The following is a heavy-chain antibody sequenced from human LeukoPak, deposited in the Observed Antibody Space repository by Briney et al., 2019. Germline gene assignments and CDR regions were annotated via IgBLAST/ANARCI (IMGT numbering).Heavy chain of an antibody. CDR1: GYTFTGYY. J-gene: IGHJ6*02. V-gene: IGHV1-2*02. CDR3: ARVMNYYDSSGYPGYYGMDV. CDR2: INPNSGGT. D-gene: IGHD3-22*01. Sequence: ASVKVSCKASGYTFTGYYMHWVRQAPGQGLGWMGWINPNSGGTNYAQKLQGRVTMTTDTSTSTAYMELRSLRSDDTAVYYCARVMNYYDSSGYPGYYGMDVWGQGTTVTVSS.